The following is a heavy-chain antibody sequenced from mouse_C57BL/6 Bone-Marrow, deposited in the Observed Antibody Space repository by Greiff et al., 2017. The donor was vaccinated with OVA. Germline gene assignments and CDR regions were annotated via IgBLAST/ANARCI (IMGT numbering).Heavy chain of an antibody. CDR1: GFTFSSYA. CDR2: ISDGGSYT. D-gene: IGHD2-3*01. V-gene: IGHV5-4*03. J-gene: IGHJ2*01. CDR3: ARDCYYYY. Sequence: EVKLMESGGGLVKPGGSLKLSCAASGFTFSSYAMSWVRQTPEKRLEWVATISDGGSYTYYPDNVKGRFTISRDNAKNNLYLQMSHLKSEDTAMYYCARDCYYYYWGQGTTLTVSS.